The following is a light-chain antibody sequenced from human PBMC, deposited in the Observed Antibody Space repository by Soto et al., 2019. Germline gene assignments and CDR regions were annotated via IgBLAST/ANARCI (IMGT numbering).Light chain of an antibody. V-gene: IGKV3-20*01. CDR3: QQYGSSHPIT. J-gene: IGKJ5*01. CDR1: KSLGRNN. Sequence: EIVLTQSPGTLSLSPGERAPLSCRAIKSLGRNNLAGSLAWYQQNPGQTPRLLIYGTSSRATGIPDRFSGSGSGTDFTLTISRLEPEDFAVYYCQQYGSSHPITFGQGTRLEIK. CDR2: GTS.